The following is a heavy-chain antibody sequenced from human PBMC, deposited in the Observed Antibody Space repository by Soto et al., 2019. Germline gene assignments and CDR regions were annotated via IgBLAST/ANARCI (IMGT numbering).Heavy chain of an antibody. D-gene: IGHD3-3*01. CDR1: GYTFTSYG. CDR2: ISAYNGNT. V-gene: IGHV1-18*01. CDR3: AREIDDFWSGSAYYFDY. Sequence: ASVKVSCKASGYTFTSYGISWVRQAPGQGLEWMGWISAYNGNTNYAQKLQGRVTMTTDTSTSTAYMELRSLRSDDTAVYYCAREIDDFWSGSAYYFDYWGQGTLVTVSS. J-gene: IGHJ4*02.